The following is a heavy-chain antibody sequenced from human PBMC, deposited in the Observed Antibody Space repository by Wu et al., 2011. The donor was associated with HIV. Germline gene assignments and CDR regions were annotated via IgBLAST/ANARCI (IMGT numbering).Heavy chain of an antibody. V-gene: IGHV1-69*14. D-gene: IGHD3-22*01. Sequence: QVQLVQSGAEVRKPGSSVKVSCKVSGGTLSNYGFSWVRQAPGQGLEWMGGIIPILGTVKYAQKFQGRVTITADKSTSTAYMELSSLRSEDTAIYYCARGSGYHFNYNYLVVWGKGTTVTV. CDR3: ARGSGYHFNYNYLVV. CDR2: IIPILGTV. CDR1: GGTLSNYG. J-gene: IGHJ6*03.